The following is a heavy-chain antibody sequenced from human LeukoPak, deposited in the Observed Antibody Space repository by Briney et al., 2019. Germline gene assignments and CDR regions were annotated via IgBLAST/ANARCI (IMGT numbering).Heavy chain of an antibody. D-gene: IGHD3-9*01. V-gene: IGHV3-30-3*01. CDR3: ARVALYDILTGYFPH. J-gene: IGHJ4*02. CDR1: GFTFSDYY. Sequence: GGSLRLSCAASGFTFSDYYMTWVRQAPGKGLEWVAVISYDGSNKYYADSVKGRFTISRDNSKNTLYLRMNSLRAEDTAVYYCARVALYDILTGYFPHWGQGTLVTVSS. CDR2: ISYDGSNK.